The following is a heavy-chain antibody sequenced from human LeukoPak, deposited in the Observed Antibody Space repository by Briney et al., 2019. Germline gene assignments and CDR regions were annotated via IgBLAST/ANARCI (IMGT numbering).Heavy chain of an antibody. CDR2: INPNSGGT. D-gene: IGHD5-12*01. J-gene: IGHJ4*02. V-gene: IGHV1-2*06. CDR1: GYTFTGYY. CDR3: ARTGSTLGYIGYILFDY. Sequence: ASVKVSCKASGYTFTGYYVHWVRQAPGQGLEWMGRINPNSGGTGYAQKFQGRVTISMDTSITTAYMELSRLRSDDTAVYYCARTGSTLGYIGYILFDYWGQGTLVTVSP.